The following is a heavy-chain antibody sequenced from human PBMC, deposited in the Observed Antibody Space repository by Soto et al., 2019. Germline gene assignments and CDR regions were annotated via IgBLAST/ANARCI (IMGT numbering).Heavy chain of an antibody. CDR1: GFSISSGRYS. Sequence: PSETLSLTCAVSGFSISSGRYSWSWVRQAPGKGREWVANMKQDGSEKDYVDSVKGRFTISRDNDKNSLYLQMNSRRAEDTAVYYCARDQEIGYCIRTSCYLRGEAAWFDPWGQGTLVTVSS. D-gene: IGHD2-2*01. CDR2: MKQDGSEK. J-gene: IGHJ5*02. CDR3: ARDQEIGYCIRTSCYLRGEAAWFDP. V-gene: IGHV3-7*03.